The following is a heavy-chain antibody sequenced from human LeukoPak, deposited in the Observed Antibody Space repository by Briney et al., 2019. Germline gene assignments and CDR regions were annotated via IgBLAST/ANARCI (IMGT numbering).Heavy chain of an antibody. D-gene: IGHD3-9*01. CDR1: GFTFSSYS. CDR3: AREGYDILTGWRDGFDY. CDR2: ISSSGSYI. Sequence: PGGSLRLSCAVSGFTFSSYSINWVRQAPGKGLEWVSSISSSGSYIFYTDSVKGRFTISRDNSKNTLYLQMNSLRAEDTAVYYCAREGYDILTGWRDGFDYWGQGTLVTVSS. J-gene: IGHJ4*02. V-gene: IGHV3-21*01.